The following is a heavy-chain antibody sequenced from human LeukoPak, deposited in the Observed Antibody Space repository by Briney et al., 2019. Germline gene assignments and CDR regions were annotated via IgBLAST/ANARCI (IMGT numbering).Heavy chain of an antibody. Sequence: GASVKVSCKASGYTFTSYGISWVRQAPGQGLEWMGWISAYNGNTNYAQKLQGRVTMTTGTSTSTAYMELRSLRSDDTAVYYCARDDLVIGGYYYYGMDVWGQGTTVTVSS. CDR2: ISAYNGNT. V-gene: IGHV1-18*01. CDR3: ARDDLVIGGYYYYGMDV. D-gene: IGHD3-9*01. CDR1: GYTFTSYG. J-gene: IGHJ6*02.